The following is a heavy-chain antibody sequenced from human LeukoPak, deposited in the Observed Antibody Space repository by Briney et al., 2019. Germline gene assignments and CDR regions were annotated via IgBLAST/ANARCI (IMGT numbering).Heavy chain of an antibody. CDR1: GFTYSSYS. Sequence: GGSLRLSCAASGFTYSSYSMNWVRQAPGKGLEWVSSISSSSSYIYYADSVKGRFTISRDNAKNSLYLQMNSLRAEDTAVYYCARDRGSYPMGDAFDIWGQGTMVTVSS. J-gene: IGHJ3*02. V-gene: IGHV3-21*01. CDR3: ARDRGSYPMGDAFDI. D-gene: IGHD1-26*01. CDR2: ISSSSSYI.